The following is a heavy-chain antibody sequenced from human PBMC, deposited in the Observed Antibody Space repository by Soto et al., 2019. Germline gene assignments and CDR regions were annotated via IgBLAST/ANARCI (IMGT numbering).Heavy chain of an antibody. J-gene: IGHJ3*02. CDR3: AKEGARLRFLEWLTPFRAFDI. V-gene: IGHV6-1*01. D-gene: IGHD3-3*01. CDR1: GDSVSSNSAA. CDR2: TYYRSKWYN. Sequence: SQTLSLTCAISGDSVSSNSAAWNWIRQSPSRGLEWLGRTYYRSKWYNDYAVSVKSRITINPDTSKNQFSLQLNSVTPEDTAVYYCAKEGARLRFLEWLTPFRAFDIWGQGTMLTVSS.